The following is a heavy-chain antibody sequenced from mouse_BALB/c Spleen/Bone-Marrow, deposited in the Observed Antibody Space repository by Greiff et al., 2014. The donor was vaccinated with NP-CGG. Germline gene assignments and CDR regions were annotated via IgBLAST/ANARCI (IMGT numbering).Heavy chain of an antibody. CDR3: ARDRGVQGYAMDY. CDR2: ISDGGSYT. J-gene: IGHJ4*01. D-gene: IGHD2-14*01. Sequence: EVKLVESGGGLVKPGGSPKLSCAASGFTFSDYYMYWVRQTPEKRLEWVATISDGGSYTYYPDSVKGRFTISRDIAKNNLYLQMGSLKSEDTAMDYCARDRGVQGYAMDYWGQGTSVTVSS. CDR1: GFTFSDYY. V-gene: IGHV5-4*02.